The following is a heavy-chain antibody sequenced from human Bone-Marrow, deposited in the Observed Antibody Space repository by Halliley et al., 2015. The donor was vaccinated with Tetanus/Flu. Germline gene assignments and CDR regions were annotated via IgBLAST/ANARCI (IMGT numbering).Heavy chain of an antibody. CDR1: GFMLSRFA. D-gene: IGHD1-26*01. J-gene: IGHJ4*02. Sequence: SLRLSCAASGFMLSRFAMSWVRQAPGKGLEWVSGISGSGDNTYYADSLKGQFSISRDSSKNTLYLQINSLRAEDTAVYYCAKDHTPWEEGMPLDYWGQGTLVTVSS. CDR3: AKDHTPWEEGMPLDY. CDR2: ISGSGDNT. V-gene: IGHV3-23*01.